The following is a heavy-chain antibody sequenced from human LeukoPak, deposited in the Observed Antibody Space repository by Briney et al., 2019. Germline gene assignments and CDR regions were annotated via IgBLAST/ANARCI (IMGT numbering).Heavy chain of an antibody. V-gene: IGHV4-34*01. J-gene: IGHJ6*02. CDR1: GGPFSDYY. CDR3: ARKGSSSWNGVYYYYGMDV. CDR2: INHSGST. D-gene: IGHD6-13*01. Sequence: SETLSLTCAVYGGPFSDYYWSWIRQPPGKGLEWIGKINHSGSTNYRPSLKSRVTISVDKSKNQFSLKLSSVTAADTAVYYCARKGSSSWNGVYYYYGMDVWGQGTTVIVSS.